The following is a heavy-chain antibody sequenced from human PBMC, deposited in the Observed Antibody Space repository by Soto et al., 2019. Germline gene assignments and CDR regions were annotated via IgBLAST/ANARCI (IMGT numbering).Heavy chain of an antibody. D-gene: IGHD2-15*01. Sequence: SETLSLTCSVSGYSVSSSDYYWAWIRQPPGKGLEWIGSMFYSGLTYYNPSLKSRVTLSVDTSKNQFSVRLNSVTAADTAVYYCAPLSVSLSGPYGIHVWGQGTTVTAP. CDR1: GYSVSSSDYY. V-gene: IGHV4-39*01. CDR3: APLSVSLSGPYGIHV. CDR2: MFYSGLT. J-gene: IGHJ6*02.